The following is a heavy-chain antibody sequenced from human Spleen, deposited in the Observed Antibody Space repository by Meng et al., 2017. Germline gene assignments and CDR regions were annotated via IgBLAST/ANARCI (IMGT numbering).Heavy chain of an antibody. J-gene: IGHJ3*02. CDR2: ISWNSGSI. CDR1: GFTFDDYA. CDR3: ARAGKYTYGQFDTFDI. Sequence: SLKISCAASGFTFDDYAMHWVRQAPGKGLEWVSGISWNSGSIGYADSVKGRFTISRDNAKNSLYLQMNSLRAEDTAVYYCARAGKYTYGQFDTFDIWGQGTMVTVSS. D-gene: IGHD5-18*01. V-gene: IGHV3-9*01.